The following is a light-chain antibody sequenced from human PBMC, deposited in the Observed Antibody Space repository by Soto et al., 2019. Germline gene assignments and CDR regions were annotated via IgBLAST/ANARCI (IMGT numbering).Light chain of an antibody. Sequence: QSVLTQPASVSGSPGQSITISCTGTSSDVGGYNYVSWYQQHPGKAPKLMIYEVSNRPSGVSNRFSGSKSGNTASLTISGLQAEDEADYYCSSYTSSTPYVLGTATKLTV. CDR3: SSYTSSTPYV. J-gene: IGLJ1*01. CDR1: SSDVGGYNY. CDR2: EVS. V-gene: IGLV2-14*01.